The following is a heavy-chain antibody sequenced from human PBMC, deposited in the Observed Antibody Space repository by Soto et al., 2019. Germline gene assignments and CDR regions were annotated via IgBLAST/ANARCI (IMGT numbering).Heavy chain of an antibody. Sequence: GESLKLSCKGSGYSFTNYWIGWVRQMPGKGLEWMGIIYPGDSDTRYSPSFQGQVTISADKSISTAYLQWSSLKASDTAMYYCARPGYCSGGSCGAFDIWGQGTMVTVSS. CDR1: GYSFTNYW. D-gene: IGHD2-15*01. CDR3: ARPGYCSGGSCGAFDI. V-gene: IGHV5-51*01. J-gene: IGHJ3*02. CDR2: IYPGDSDT.